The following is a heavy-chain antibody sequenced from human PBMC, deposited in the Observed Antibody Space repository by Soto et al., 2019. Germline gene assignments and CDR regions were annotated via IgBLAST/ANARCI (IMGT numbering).Heavy chain of an antibody. D-gene: IGHD6-13*01. V-gene: IGHV1-69*06. CDR3: ARARKTHQPGIAAAGTKVYYYYGMDV. CDR2: IIPIFGTA. CDR1: GGTFSSYA. Sequence: GASVKVSCKASGGTFSSYAISWVRQAPGQGLEWMGGIIPIFGTANYAQKFQGRVTVTADKSTSTAYMELSSLRSEDTAVYYCARARKTHQPGIAAAGTKVYYYYGMDVWGQGTTVTVSS. J-gene: IGHJ6*02.